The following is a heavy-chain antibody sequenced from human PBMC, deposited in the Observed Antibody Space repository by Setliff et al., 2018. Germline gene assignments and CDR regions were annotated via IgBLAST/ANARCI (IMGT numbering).Heavy chain of an antibody. Sequence: SVKVSCRASGGAFSSYALSWVRQAPGQGLEWMGRIIPVIDTTDYAQNFQGRVTITADELTRTVYMELSSLRSEDTAIYYCARGRDGYTSNAFEFWGQGTMVTVSS. CDR1: GGAFSSYA. J-gene: IGHJ3*01. D-gene: IGHD5-12*01. CDR2: IIPVIDTT. CDR3: ARGRDGYTSNAFEF. V-gene: IGHV1-69*11.